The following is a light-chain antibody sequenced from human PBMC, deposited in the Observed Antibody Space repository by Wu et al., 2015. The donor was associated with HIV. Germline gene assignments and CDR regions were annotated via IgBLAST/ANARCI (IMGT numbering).Light chain of an antibody. CDR3: QQYYAYPYT. Sequence: DIQMTQSPSTLSASVGDRVNITCRAGQSVGSWLAWYQQTPGKAPKHLIYKASSLESGVPSRFSGSGSGTEFTLTVSSPQPDDFGTYYCQQYYAYPYTFGQGTKLEIK. CDR2: KAS. V-gene: IGKV1-5*03. J-gene: IGKJ2*01. CDR1: QSVGSW.